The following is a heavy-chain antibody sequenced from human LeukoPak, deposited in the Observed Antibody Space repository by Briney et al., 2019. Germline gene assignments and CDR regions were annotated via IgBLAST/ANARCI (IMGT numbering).Heavy chain of an antibody. J-gene: IGHJ6*03. CDR3: ARGGYRYYYYMDV. Sequence: SETLSLTCTVSGDSVRSYYWSWIRQPPGKGLEWIGYIYYSGSTNYNPSLKSRVTISVDTSKNQFSLRLSSVTAADTAVYYCARGGYRYYYYMDVWGKGTTVTVSS. CDR1: GDSVRSYY. CDR2: IYYSGST. V-gene: IGHV4-59*02. D-gene: IGHD1-1*01.